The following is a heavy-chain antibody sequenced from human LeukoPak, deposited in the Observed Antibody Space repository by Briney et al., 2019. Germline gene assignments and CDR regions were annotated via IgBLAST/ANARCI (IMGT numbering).Heavy chain of an antibody. CDR2: ISPSSSNT. CDR1: GFTYTTYW. D-gene: IGHD2-15*01. V-gene: IGHV3-23*01. J-gene: IGHJ4*02. Sequence: PGGSRRLSCAASGFTYTTYWMSWVRQAPGKGLEWVSAISPSSSNTYYADSVKGRFTISRDNSKNTLYLQMNSLRAEDTAVYYCAKKPVVAAYYFDYWGQGALVTVSS. CDR3: AKKPVVAAYYFDY.